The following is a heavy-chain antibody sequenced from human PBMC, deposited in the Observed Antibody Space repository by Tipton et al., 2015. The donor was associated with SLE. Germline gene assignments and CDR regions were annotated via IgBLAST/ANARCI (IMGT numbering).Heavy chain of an antibody. CDR1: GGSFSGYY. CDR2: INHSVST. J-gene: IGHJ4*02. D-gene: IGHD1-26*01. Sequence: TLSLTCAVYGGSFSGYYWSWIRQSPGKGLEWIGEINHSVSTQYNPSLKSRVTISVDTSKNQFSLKLSFVTAADTAVYYCARRAGGTGPDYWGQGTLVTVSS. CDR3: ARRAGGTGPDY. V-gene: IGHV4-34*01.